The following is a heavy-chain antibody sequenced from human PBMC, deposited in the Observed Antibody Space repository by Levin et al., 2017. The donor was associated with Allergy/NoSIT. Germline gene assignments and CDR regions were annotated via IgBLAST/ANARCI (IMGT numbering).Heavy chain of an antibody. CDR3: AGLYSSGWPIHFDY. J-gene: IGHJ4*02. D-gene: IGHD6-19*01. CDR2: IYYSGST. CDR1: GGSISSYY. V-gene: IGHV4-59*08. Sequence: SETLSLTCTVSGGSISSYYWSWIRQPPGKGLEWIGYIYYSGSTNYNPSLKSRVTISVDTSKNQFSLKLSSVTAADTAVYYCAGLYSSGWPIHFDYWGQGTLVTVSS.